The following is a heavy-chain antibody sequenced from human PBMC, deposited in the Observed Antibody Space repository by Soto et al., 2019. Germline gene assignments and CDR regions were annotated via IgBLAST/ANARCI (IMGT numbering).Heavy chain of an antibody. CDR3: ARGGAARPGRGWFDP. CDR1: GGSFSGYY. D-gene: IGHD6-6*01. Sequence: QVQLQQWGAGLLKPSETLSLTCAAYGGSFSGYYWSWIRQPPGKGLEWIGEINHSGSTNYYPSLKSRVTISVDTSKNQFSLKLSSVTAADTAIYYCARGGAARPGRGWFDPWGQGTLVTVSS. J-gene: IGHJ5*02. V-gene: IGHV4-34*02. CDR2: INHSGST.